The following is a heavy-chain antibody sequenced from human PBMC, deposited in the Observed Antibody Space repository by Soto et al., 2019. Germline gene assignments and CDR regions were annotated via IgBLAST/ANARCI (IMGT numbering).Heavy chain of an antibody. CDR1: GGSVSSGSYY. CDR3: ARERFWSGYYYYGMDV. CDR2: IYYSGST. J-gene: IGHJ6*02. V-gene: IGHV4-61*01. Sequence: PSETLSLTCTVSGGSVSSGSYYWSWIRQPPGKGLEWIGYIYYSGSTNYNPSLKSRVTISVDTSKNQFSLKLSSVTAEDTAVYYCARERFWSGYYYYGMDVWGQGTTVTVSS. D-gene: IGHD3-3*01.